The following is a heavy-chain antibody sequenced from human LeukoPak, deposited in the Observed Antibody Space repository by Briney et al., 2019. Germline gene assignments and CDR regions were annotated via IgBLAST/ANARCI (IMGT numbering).Heavy chain of an antibody. CDR3: ARVRRVAAAGRYYYYMDV. Sequence: SETLSLTCTVSGGSISSYYWSWIRQPPGKGLEWIGYIYYSGSTNYNPSLKSRVTISVDTSKNQFSLKLSSVTAADTAVYYCARVRRVAAAGRYYYYMDVWGKGTTVTVSS. D-gene: IGHD6-13*01. V-gene: IGHV4-59*01. CDR1: GGSISSYY. CDR2: IYYSGST. J-gene: IGHJ6*03.